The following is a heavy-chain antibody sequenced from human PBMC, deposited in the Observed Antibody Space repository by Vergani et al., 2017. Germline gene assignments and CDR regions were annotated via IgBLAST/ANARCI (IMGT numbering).Heavy chain of an antibody. CDR3: AKGVTMFGVVPNWFDP. CDR2: ISGSGGST. J-gene: IGHJ5*02. D-gene: IGHD3-3*01. Sequence: EVQLLESGGGLVQPGGSLRLSCAASGFTFSSYAMSWVRQAPGKGLEWVSAISGSGGSTYYADSVKGLFTISRDNSKNTRYLQMNSLRAEDTAVYYCAKGVTMFGVVPNWFDPWGQGTLVTVSS. CDR1: GFTFSSYA. V-gene: IGHV3-23*01.